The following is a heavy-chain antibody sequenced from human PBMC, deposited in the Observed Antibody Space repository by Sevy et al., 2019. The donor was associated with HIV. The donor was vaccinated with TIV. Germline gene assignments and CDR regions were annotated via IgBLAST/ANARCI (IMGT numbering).Heavy chain of an antibody. CDR2: ISADGSRT. V-gene: IGHV3-74*01. D-gene: IGHD2-8*02. CDR1: GFTFSSYW. Sequence: GGSLRLSCAASGFTFSSYWMHWVRQAPGKGLVWVSGISADGSRTVYEDSVKGGFTISRDNAKNTLYLQMNSLRAEDTAVYYCARDFKYTGWGQGTLVTVSS. CDR3: ARDFKYTG. J-gene: IGHJ4*02.